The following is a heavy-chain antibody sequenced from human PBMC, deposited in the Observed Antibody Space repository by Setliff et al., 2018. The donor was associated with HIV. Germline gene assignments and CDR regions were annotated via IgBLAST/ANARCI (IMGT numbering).Heavy chain of an antibody. V-gene: IGHV4-39*07. D-gene: IGHD2-8*01. CDR2: IYQSGTT. CDR1: GGSISSGSYY. Sequence: PSETLSLTCTVSGGSISSGSYYWSWIRQPPGKGLEWIGSIYQSGTTYYNPSLRSRVTISVDTSKNQFSLKLSSVTAADTAVYYCARDAPTVYANGWFDPWGQGTLVTVSS. CDR3: ARDAPTVYANGWFDP. J-gene: IGHJ5*02.